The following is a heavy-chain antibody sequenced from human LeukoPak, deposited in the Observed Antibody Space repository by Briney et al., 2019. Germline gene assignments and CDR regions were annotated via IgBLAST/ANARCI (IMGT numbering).Heavy chain of an antibody. CDR2: IYYSGST. D-gene: IGHD3-10*01. CDR3: ARAGYYYGSGSLDY. Sequence: SQTLSLTCTVSGGSISSGDYYWSWIRQPPGKGLEWIGYIYYSGSTCYNPSLKSRVTISVDTSKNQFSLKLSSVTAADTAVYYCARAGYYYGSGSLDYWGQGTLVTVSS. CDR1: GGSISSGDYY. J-gene: IGHJ4*02. V-gene: IGHV4-30-4*01.